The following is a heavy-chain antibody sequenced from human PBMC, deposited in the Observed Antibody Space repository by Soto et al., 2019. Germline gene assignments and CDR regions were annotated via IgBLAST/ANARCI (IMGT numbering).Heavy chain of an antibody. D-gene: IGHD3-22*01. CDR1: GFTFSTYS. Sequence: EVQLVESGGGLVKPGGSLRLSCAASGFTFSTYSMNWVRQAPGKGLEWVSSISSSSSYIYYADSVKGRFTISRDNAKNSLYLQMNSLRAEDTAVYYCARYHSSGYYWPYYYYGMDVWGQGTTVTVS. CDR2: ISSSSSYI. V-gene: IGHV3-21*01. CDR3: ARYHSSGYYWPYYYYGMDV. J-gene: IGHJ6*02.